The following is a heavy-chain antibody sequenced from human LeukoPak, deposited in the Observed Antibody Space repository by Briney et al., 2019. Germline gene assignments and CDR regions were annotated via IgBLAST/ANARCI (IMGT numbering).Heavy chain of an antibody. J-gene: IGHJ4*02. V-gene: IGHV3-48*03. CDR2: ISSSSGST. CDR1: GFTFSSYE. D-gene: IGHD3-10*01. CDR3: RYGSGRYSFDY. Sequence: QPGGSLRLSCAASGFTFSSYEMNWVHQAPGKGLEWVSCISSSSGSTYYADSVKGRFTISRDNAENSLHLQMNSLRAEDTAVYYCRYGSGRYSFDYWGQGTLVTVSS.